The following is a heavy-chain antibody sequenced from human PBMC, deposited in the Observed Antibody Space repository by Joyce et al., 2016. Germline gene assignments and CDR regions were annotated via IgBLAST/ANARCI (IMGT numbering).Heavy chain of an antibody. CDR3: ARRGGGSYGKGPYYYYGMDV. J-gene: IGHJ6*02. CDR1: GYIFTSYG. V-gene: IGHV1-18*01. CDR2: ISAYNGNT. Sequence: QVQLVQSGAEVKKPGASVKVSCKASGYIFTSYGISWVRQAPGQGLEWRGWISAYNGNTNHAQKLKGRVTMTTDTSTSTAYVELRGLRCDDTALYYCARRGGGSYGKGPYYYYGMDVWGQGTTVTVSS. D-gene: IGHD1-26*01.